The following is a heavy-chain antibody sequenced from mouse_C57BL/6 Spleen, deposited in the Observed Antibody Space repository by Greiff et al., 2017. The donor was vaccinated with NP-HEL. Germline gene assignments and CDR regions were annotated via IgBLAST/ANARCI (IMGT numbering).Heavy chain of an antibody. Sequence: LVESGAELVRPGTSVKMSCKASGYTFTNYWIGWAKQRPGHGLEWIGDIYPGGGYTNYNEKFKGKATLTADKSSSTAYMQFSSLTSEDSAIYYCARRDSSGYLAYWGQGTLVTVSA. J-gene: IGHJ3*01. D-gene: IGHD3-2*02. CDR3: ARRDSSGYLAY. CDR2: IYPGGGYT. V-gene: IGHV1-63*01. CDR1: GYTFTNYW.